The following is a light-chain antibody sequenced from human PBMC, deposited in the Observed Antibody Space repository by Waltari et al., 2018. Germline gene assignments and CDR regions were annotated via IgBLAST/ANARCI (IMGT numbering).Light chain of an antibody. CDR2: WTS. CDR3: EQYITWPLS. J-gene: IGKJ4*01. Sequence: DIQMTQSPSTLSASVGDGVTITCRASQSIGTCLAWYQQKPGEAPKLLIDWTSRLQGGVPSRFSGSGSGTEFTLTVSSLQPDDFAMYYCEQYITWPLSFGGGTKVELK. CDR1: QSIGTC. V-gene: IGKV1-5*03.